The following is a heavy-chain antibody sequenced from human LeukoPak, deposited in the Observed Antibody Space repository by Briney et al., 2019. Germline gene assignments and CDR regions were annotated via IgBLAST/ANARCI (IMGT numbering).Heavy chain of an antibody. J-gene: IGHJ4*02. D-gene: IGHD1-20*01. Sequence: PGGSLRLSCAASGFTFSSYAMNWVRQAPGKGLEWVSAISGSGGSTYYADSVKGRFTISRDNSKNTLYLQMNSLRAEDTAVYYCAKAYNWNDVYYFDYWGQGTLVTVSS. V-gene: IGHV3-23*01. CDR3: AKAYNWNDVYYFDY. CDR2: ISGSGGST. CDR1: GFTFSSYA.